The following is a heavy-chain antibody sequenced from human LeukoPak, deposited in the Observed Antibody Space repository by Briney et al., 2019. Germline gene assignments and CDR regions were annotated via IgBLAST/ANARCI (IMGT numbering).Heavy chain of an antibody. CDR1: GGSFSGYY. V-gene: IGHV4-34*01. CDR3: ARRATYYYDSSGYSTFDY. J-gene: IGHJ4*02. Sequence: SETLSLTCAVYGGSFSGYYWSWIRQPPGKGLEWIGEINHSGSTSYNPSLKSRVTISVDTSKNQFSLELSSVTAADTAVYYCARRATYYYDSSGYSTFDYWGQGTLVTVSS. CDR2: INHSGST. D-gene: IGHD3-22*01.